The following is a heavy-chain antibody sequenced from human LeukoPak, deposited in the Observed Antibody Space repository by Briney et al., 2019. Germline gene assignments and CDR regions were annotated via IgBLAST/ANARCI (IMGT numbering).Heavy chain of an antibody. Sequence: SETLSLTCTVSGGSISSTSYYWGWIRQPPGKGLEWIGTMYYSGSTYYNPSLKSRVTISVDTSKNQFSLKLSSVTAADTAVYYCASSMSYYYMDVWGKGTTVTVSS. CDR3: ASSMSYYYMDV. CDR2: MYYSGST. CDR1: GGSISSTSYY. V-gene: IGHV4-39*07. J-gene: IGHJ6*03.